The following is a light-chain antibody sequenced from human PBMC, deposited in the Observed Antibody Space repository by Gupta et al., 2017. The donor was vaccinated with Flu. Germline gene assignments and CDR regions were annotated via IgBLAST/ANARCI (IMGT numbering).Light chain of an antibody. CDR3: QQYGRSPRT. V-gene: IGKV3-20*01. CDR1: QSVTSNY. J-gene: IGKJ1*01. CDR2: GTS. Sequence: EIATLSCRASQSVTSNYLALYQQKPGQAPRLLIYGTSSRATGIPDRFSGSGSGTDFTLIIGRLEPDDFAVYYCQQYGRSPRTFGQGTKVEIK.